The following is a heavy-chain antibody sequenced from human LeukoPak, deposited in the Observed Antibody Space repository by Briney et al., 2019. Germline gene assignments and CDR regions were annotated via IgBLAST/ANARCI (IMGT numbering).Heavy chain of an antibody. CDR2: VSYDGSNK. CDR3: ARAGDSSGWYGRDY. CDR1: GFTFSSYA. Sequence: GGSLRLSCAASGFTFSSYAMHWVRQAPGKGLEWVAVVSYDGSNKYYADSVKGRFTISRDNSNNTLYLQMNSLRAEDTAVYYCARAGDSSGWYGRDYWGQGTLVTVSS. J-gene: IGHJ4*02. D-gene: IGHD6-19*01. V-gene: IGHV3-30-3*01.